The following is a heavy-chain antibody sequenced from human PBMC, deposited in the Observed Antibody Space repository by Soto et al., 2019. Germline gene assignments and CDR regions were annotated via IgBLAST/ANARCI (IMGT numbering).Heavy chain of an antibody. CDR2: IKSKPDGGTT. CDR1: GFIFSNAW. Sequence: HLVESGGGLVKPGGSLRLSCAGSGFIFSNAWMSWVRQTPGKGLEWVGRIKSKPDGGTTDYAAPVEGRFIISRDDSKNTIYLQMNGLKIEDTAVYYCTTGIHHRRGQGGLVTVSS. CDR3: TTGIHHR. V-gene: IGHV3-15*01. J-gene: IGHJ4*02.